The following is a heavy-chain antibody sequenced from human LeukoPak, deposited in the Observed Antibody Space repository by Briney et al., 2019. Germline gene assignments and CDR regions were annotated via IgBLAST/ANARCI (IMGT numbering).Heavy chain of an antibody. J-gene: IGHJ6*03. CDR2: MNPNSGNT. V-gene: IGHV1-8*02. Sequence: AASVKVSCKASGYTFTSYDINWVRQATGQGLEWMGWMNPNSGNTGYAQKFQGRVTMTRDTSTSTVYMELSSLRSEDTAVYYCARYSSGRSAYYYYMDVWGKGTTVTVSS. CDR3: ARYSSGRSAYYYYMDV. CDR1: GYTFTSYD. D-gene: IGHD6-19*01.